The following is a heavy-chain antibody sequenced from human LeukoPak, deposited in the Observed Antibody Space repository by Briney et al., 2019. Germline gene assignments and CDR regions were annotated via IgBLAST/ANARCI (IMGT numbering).Heavy chain of an antibody. J-gene: IGHJ5*02. Sequence: GGSLRLSCVASGFTFSSYGMHWVRQAPGKRLEWVAVIWYDGSNKYYADSVKGRFTISRDNSKNTLYLQMNSLRAEDTAVYYCTRDLSVTGSHNWFDPWGQGTLVTVSS. D-gene: IGHD1-20*01. CDR3: TRDLSVTGSHNWFDP. CDR2: IWYDGSNK. CDR1: GFTFSSYG. V-gene: IGHV3-33*01.